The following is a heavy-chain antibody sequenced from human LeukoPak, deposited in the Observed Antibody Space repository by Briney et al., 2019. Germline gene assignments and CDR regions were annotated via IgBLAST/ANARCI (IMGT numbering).Heavy chain of an antibody. CDR1: GYTFTDYY. CDR2: INPRDGGT. D-gene: IGHD2-15*01. CDR3: AREGNGLLSKDLDY. J-gene: IGHJ4*02. Sequence: ASVKVSCKGSGYTFTDYYLHWVRQAPGQGLEWLGYINPRDGGTSSPPNFRGRVTMTTDASSSTVYMELSRLTSDDTAIYYCAREGNGLLSKDLDYWGQGTLVTVSP. V-gene: IGHV1-2*02.